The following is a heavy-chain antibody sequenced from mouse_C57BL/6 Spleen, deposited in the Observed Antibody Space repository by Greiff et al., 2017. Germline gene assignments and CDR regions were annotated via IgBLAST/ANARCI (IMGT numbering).Heavy chain of an antibody. CDR2: INPSNGGT. Sequence: QVQLQQPGAELVKPGASVKLSCKASGYTFTSYWMHWVKQRPGQGLEWIGNINPSNGGTNYNEKFKSKATLTVDKSSSTAYMQLSSLTSEDSAVYYCARPDGYHWYFDVWGTGTTVTVSS. CDR3: ARPDGYHWYFDV. D-gene: IGHD2-3*01. V-gene: IGHV1-53*01. CDR1: GYTFTSYW. J-gene: IGHJ1*03.